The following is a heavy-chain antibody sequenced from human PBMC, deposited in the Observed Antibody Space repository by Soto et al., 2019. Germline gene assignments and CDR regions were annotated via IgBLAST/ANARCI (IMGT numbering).Heavy chain of an antibody. CDR3: ARVPRGYCSSTGCSGFDP. D-gene: IGHD2-2*01. Sequence: SETLSLTCTVSGGSISSGGYYWSWIRQHPGKGLEWIGYIYYSGSTYYNPSLKSRVTISVDTSKNQFSLKLSSVTAADTAVYYCARVPRGYCSSTGCSGFDPWGQGTLVTVSS. J-gene: IGHJ5*02. CDR1: GGSISSGGYY. CDR2: IYYSGST. V-gene: IGHV4-31*03.